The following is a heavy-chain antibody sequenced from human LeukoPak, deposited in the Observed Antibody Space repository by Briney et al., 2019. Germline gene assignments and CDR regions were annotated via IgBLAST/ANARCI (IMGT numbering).Heavy chain of an antibody. CDR1: GGSISSSSYY. CDR3: ARHKWELRTDWFDP. J-gene: IGHJ5*02. CDR2: IYYSGST. D-gene: IGHD1-26*01. V-gene: IGHV4-39*01. Sequence: PSETLSLTCTVSGGSISSSSYYWGWIRQPPGKGLEWIGRIYYSGSTYYNPSLKSRVTISVDTSKNQFSLKLSSVTAADTAVYYCARHKWELRTDWFDPWGQGTLVTVSS.